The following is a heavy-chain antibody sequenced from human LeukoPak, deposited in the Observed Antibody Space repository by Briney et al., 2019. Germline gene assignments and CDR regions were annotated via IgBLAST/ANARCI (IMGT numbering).Heavy chain of an antibody. D-gene: IGHD3-10*01. J-gene: IGHJ2*01. CDR1: GFSFSSHG. V-gene: IGHV3-23*01. CDR3: VRTGVIGNWYYDV. CDR2: ISSGSDYT. Sequence: PGGSLRLSCAASGFSFSSHGMSWVRQAPWKGPEWVSSISSGSDYTFYADSVKGRFTISRDNSKNTLYLQMNTLRDGDPPIYHCVRTGVIGNWYYDVWGRGTLVTVSS.